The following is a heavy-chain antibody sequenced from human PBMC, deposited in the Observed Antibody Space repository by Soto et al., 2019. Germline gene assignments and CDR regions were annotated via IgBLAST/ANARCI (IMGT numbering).Heavy chain of an antibody. J-gene: IGHJ4*02. CDR2: IIPIFGTA. D-gene: IGHD3-22*01. CDR3: ARETSRPYYYDSSGYPPYFDY. Sequence: QVQLVQSGAEVKKPGSSVKVSCKASGGTFSSYAISWVRQAPGQGLEWRGGIIPIFGTANYAQKFQGRVTITEDESTSTAYMELSSLRSEDTAVYYCARETSRPYYYDSSGYPPYFDYWGQGTLVTVSS. CDR1: GGTFSSYA. V-gene: IGHV1-69*01.